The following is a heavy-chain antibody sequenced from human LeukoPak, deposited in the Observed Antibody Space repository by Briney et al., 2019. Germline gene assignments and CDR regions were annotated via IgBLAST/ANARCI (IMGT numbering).Heavy chain of an antibody. V-gene: IGHV4-61*02. CDR2: IYTSGST. CDR3: AGDGAAMDVDAFDI. J-gene: IGHJ3*02. D-gene: IGHD5-18*01. CDR1: GGSISSGSYY. Sequence: SQTLSLTCTVSGGSISSGSYYWSWIRQPAGKGLEWIGRIYTSGSTNYNPSLKSRVTISVDTSKNQFSLKLSSVTAADTAVYYCAGDGAAMDVDAFDIWGQGTMVTVSS.